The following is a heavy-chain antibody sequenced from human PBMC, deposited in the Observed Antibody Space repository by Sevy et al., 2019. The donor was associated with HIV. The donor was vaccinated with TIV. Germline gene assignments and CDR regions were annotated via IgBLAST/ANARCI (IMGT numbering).Heavy chain of an antibody. V-gene: IGHV5-51*01. CDR3: AKYSGRPSRCLDP. D-gene: IGHD1-26*01. CDR2: IYPGDSDT. J-gene: IGHJ5*02. CDR1: GYSFTKYW. Sequence: GESLKISCQASGYSFTKYWLAWVRQTPGKGLEWMGIIYPGDSDTRYSPSFQGQVIISVDTSINTAYLQWRSLKTSDTAMYFCAKYSGRPSRCLDPWGQGTLVTVSS.